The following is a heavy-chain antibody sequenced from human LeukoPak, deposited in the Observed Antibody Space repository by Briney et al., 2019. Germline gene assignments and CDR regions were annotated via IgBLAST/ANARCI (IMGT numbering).Heavy chain of an antibody. J-gene: IGHJ6*02. D-gene: IGHD2-15*01. CDR1: XFPFSSYS. CDR2: ISDSGGST. Sequence: GGSLRLSCSASXFPFSSYSMHWVRQAPGKGLEYVSAISDSGGSTYYADSVKGRFTISRDNSKNTLYLQMSSLRAEATAVYFCVRGYSFSPYGMDVWGQGTTVTVSS. V-gene: IGHV3-64D*09. CDR3: VRGYSFSPYGMDV.